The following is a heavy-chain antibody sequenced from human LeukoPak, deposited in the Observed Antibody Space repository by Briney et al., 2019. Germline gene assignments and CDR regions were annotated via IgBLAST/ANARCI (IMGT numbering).Heavy chain of an antibody. D-gene: IGHD2-15*01. CDR3: ARDQGGFDY. V-gene: IGHV1-2*02. J-gene: IGHJ4*02. CDR1: GYTFTGNY. CDR2: IIPNSGVT. Sequence: ASVEVSCKASGYTFTGNYLHWGRQAPGQGLEWMGWIIPNSGVTNYAQKFQGRVTMTRDTSITTVYMELTRMSSDDTAVYYCARDQGGFDYWGQGTLVTVSS.